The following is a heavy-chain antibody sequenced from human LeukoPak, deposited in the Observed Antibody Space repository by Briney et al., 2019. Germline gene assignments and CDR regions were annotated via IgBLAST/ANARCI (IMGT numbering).Heavy chain of an antibody. Sequence: PSETLSLTCTVYGGSISRYCWSLIRQPAGKELEWIGRIYTSGSTNYNPTLKSRVTMSVDTSKNQFSLKLSSVTAADTAVYYCASQENGSGSYSNDYWGQGALVTVSS. D-gene: IGHD3-10*01. J-gene: IGHJ4*02. CDR1: GGSISRYC. V-gene: IGHV4-4*07. CDR2: IYTSGST. CDR3: ASQENGSGSYSNDY.